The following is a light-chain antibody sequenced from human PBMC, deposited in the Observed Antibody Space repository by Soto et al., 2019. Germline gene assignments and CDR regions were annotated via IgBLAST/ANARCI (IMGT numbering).Light chain of an antibody. CDR3: QQYNDWPPLT. CDR2: GAS. Sequence: EVVLTQSPSTLSVSPRESATLSCRASQSVSSHLAWYQQKPGQAPRLLVSGASTRAGGVPPRFSGSGFGTEFTLTITSLQSEDFAVYYCQQYNDWPPLTFGGGTKVDIK. J-gene: IGKJ4*01. V-gene: IGKV3-15*01. CDR1: QSVSSH.